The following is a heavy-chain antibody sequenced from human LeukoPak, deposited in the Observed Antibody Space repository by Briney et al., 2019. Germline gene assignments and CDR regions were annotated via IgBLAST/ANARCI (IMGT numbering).Heavy chain of an antibody. D-gene: IGHD2-2*01. Sequence: GGSLRLSCAASGFTFSSYAMHWVRQAPGKVLKWVAVISYDGSNKYYADSVKGRFTISRDNSKNTLYLQMNSLRAEDTAVYYCARDPLVPAAMNDNWFDPWGQGTLVTVSS. J-gene: IGHJ5*02. CDR3: ARDPLVPAAMNDNWFDP. CDR2: ISYDGSNK. CDR1: GFTFSSYA. V-gene: IGHV3-30-3*01.